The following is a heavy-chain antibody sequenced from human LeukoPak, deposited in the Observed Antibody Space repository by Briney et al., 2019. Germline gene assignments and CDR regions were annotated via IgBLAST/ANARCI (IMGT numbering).Heavy chain of an antibody. CDR3: TTYSSSWYYFDD. J-gene: IGHJ4*02. CDR1: GFTFSNSW. D-gene: IGHD6-13*01. CDR2: TKSKTDGGTT. Sequence: GGSLKLSCAASGFTFSNSWMSWVRQAPGKGLEWVGRTKSKTDGGTTEYAGSVKGRFTISRDDSADTLYLQMDSLKSEDTAVYYCTTYSSSWYYFDDWGQGTLVTVSS. V-gene: IGHV3-15*01.